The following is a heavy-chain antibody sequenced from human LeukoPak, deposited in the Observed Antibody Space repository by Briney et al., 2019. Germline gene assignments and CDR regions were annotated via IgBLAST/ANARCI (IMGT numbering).Heavy chain of an antibody. CDR2: ISSSSSTI. D-gene: IGHD4-17*01. Sequence: GGSLRLSCAASGFTFSSYSMNWVRQAPGKGLEWVSYISSSSSTIYYADSVKGRFTISRDNAKNSLYLQMNSLRAEDTAVYYCARVGSESDDYGDLEFAFDIWGQGTMVTVSS. CDR3: ARVGSESDDYGDLEFAFDI. CDR1: GFTFSSYS. J-gene: IGHJ3*02. V-gene: IGHV3-48*01.